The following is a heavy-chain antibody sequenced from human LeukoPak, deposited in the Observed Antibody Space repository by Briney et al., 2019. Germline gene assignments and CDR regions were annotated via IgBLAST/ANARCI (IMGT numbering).Heavy chain of an antibody. J-gene: IGHJ3*02. D-gene: IGHD6-13*01. CDR2: IYYSGST. CDR1: GGSISSSSYY. Sequence: SETLSLTCTVSGGSISSSSYYWGWIRQPPGKGLEWIGSIYYSGSTYYNPSLKSRVTMSVDTSKNQFSLKLSSVTAADTAVYYCARLAAAGTIDAFDIWGQGTMVTVSS. V-gene: IGHV4-39*07. CDR3: ARLAAAGTIDAFDI.